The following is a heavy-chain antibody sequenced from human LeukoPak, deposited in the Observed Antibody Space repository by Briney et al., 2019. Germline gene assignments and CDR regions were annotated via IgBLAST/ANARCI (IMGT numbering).Heavy chain of an antibody. CDR2: IYYNGIT. D-gene: IGHD3-22*01. Sequence: SQTLSLTCTVSGGSIFSGDYYWNWIRQPPGKGLEWIGYIYYNGITYYNPSLESRVTISVDTSKNQFTLKLSSVTAADTAVYYCARGDYNDGAGYLDHWGQGTLVPVSS. CDR3: ARGDYNDGAGYLDH. V-gene: IGHV4-30-4*01. CDR1: GGSIFSGDYY. J-gene: IGHJ5*02.